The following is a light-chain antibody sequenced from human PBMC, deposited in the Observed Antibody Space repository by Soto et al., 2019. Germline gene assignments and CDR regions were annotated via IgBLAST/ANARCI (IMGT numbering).Light chain of an antibody. Sequence: QSVLTQPPSGSGAPGQRVTISCTGSSSNIGAGYDVHWYQQRPGTAPKLLIFGNTNRPSGVPDRCSGSKSGTSASLAITGLQAEDEGDYYCQSYDSTLSARYVFGTGTKLTVL. CDR3: QSYDSTLSARYV. V-gene: IGLV1-40*01. J-gene: IGLJ1*01. CDR2: GNT. CDR1: SSNIGAGYD.